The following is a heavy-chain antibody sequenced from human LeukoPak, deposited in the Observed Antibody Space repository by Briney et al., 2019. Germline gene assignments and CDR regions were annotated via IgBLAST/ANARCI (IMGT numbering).Heavy chain of an antibody. CDR1: GGTFSSYA. CDR3: ARDRWFGELVSYYYYGMDV. J-gene: IGHJ6*02. CDR2: IIPIFGTA. D-gene: IGHD3-10*01. V-gene: IGHV1-69*13. Sequence: SVKVSCKASGGTFSSYAISWVRQAPGQGLEWMGGIIPIFGTANYAQKFQGRVTITADESTSTAYMVLSSLRSEDTAVYYCARDRWFGELVSYYYYGMDVWGQGTTVTVSS.